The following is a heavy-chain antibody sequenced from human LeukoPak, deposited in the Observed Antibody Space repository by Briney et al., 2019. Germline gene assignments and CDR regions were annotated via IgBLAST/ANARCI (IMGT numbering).Heavy chain of an antibody. Sequence: GGSLRLSCAAYGFTFTNYAMSWVRQAPGKGLEWVSAITTGGGSTYYADFVRGRFTISRDNSKNTLYLQMSSLRAEDTAVYYCAKDGDWGQGTLVTVSS. J-gene: IGHJ4*02. CDR1: GFTFTNYA. D-gene: IGHD3-16*01. CDR3: AKDGD. CDR2: ITTGGGST. V-gene: IGHV3-23*01.